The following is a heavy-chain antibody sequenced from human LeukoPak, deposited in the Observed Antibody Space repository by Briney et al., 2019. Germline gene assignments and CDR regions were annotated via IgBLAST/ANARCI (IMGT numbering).Heavy chain of an antibody. CDR2: INPNSGGT. CDR3: ARDLKHGITGTREFDY. V-gene: IGHV1-2*02. J-gene: IGHJ4*02. D-gene: IGHD1-20*01. CDR1: GYTFTGYY. Sequence: ASVKVSCKASGYTFTGYYMHWVRQAPGQGLEWMGWINPNSGGTNYAQKFQGRVTMTRDTSISTAYMELSRLRSDDTAVYYCARDLKHGITGTREFDYWGQGTLVTVSS.